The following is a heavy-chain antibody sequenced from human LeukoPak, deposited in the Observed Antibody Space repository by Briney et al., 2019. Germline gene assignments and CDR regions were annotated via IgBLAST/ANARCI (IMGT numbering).Heavy chain of an antibody. CDR2: TYSKSRWYF. CDR3: TRGWLKTGMDV. D-gene: IGHD3-10*01. Sequence: SQTLSLTCAISGDSVSGNSAGWNWIRQSPSRGLEWLGRTYSKSRWYFEYAASVKSRITINPDTSKNQFSLQLNSVTPEDTAVYYCTRGWLKTGMDVWGKGTTVTVSS. J-gene: IGHJ6*04. V-gene: IGHV6-1*01. CDR1: GDSVSGNSAG.